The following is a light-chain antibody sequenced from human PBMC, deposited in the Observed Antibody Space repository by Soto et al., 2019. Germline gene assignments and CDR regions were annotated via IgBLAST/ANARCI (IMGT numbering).Light chain of an antibody. Sequence: QLTQSPSSLSVYVVAIVKITGRSSQVLSGFLAWYQQKPGKAPKLLIYAASTLQSGVPSRFSGSGSGTDFTLTISSLQPEDFATYFCQKLNSYPINCGKGQRREIK. CDR3: QKLNSYPIN. CDR1: QVLSGF. J-gene: IGKJ5*01. V-gene: IGKV1-9*01. CDR2: AAS.